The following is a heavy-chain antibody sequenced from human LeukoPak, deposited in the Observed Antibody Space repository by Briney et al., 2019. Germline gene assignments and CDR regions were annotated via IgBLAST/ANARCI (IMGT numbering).Heavy chain of an antibody. J-gene: IGHJ4*02. CDR1: GFTFSSYW. CDR3: ARLGYSSGPH. CDR2: INSDGSSI. V-gene: IGHV3-74*01. D-gene: IGHD6-19*01. Sequence: NPGGSLRLSCATSGFTFSSYWMHWVRQAPGKGLVWVSRINSDGSSISYAESVKGRFTISRDNAKNTLYLQMNSLRVEDTAVYYCARLGYSSGPHWGQGTLVTVSS.